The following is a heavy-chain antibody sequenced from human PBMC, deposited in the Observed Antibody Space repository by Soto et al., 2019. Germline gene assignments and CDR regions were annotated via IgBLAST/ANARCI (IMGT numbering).Heavy chain of an antibody. Sequence: QVQLVQSGAEVRKPGASVKVSCKPSGYTFSTSGMSWLRQAPGQGLEWMGWISTYNGDTNDAPKFQDRVTMTSDTSTSTVYMELRSLRSDVTAVYYCARAGAAPYYYYGMDVWGQGTRVTVSS. D-gene: IGHD2-15*01. V-gene: IGHV1-18*01. CDR3: ARAGAAPYYYYGMDV. CDR2: ISTYNGDT. J-gene: IGHJ6*02. CDR1: GYTFSTSG.